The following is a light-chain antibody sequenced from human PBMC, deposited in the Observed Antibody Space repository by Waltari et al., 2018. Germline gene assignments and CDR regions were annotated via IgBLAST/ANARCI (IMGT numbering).Light chain of an antibody. V-gene: IGLV2-14*03. Sequence: QSVLTQPASVSGSPGQSIPIPCTGTSTDIGAYNYLSRYQQHPGKGPKLLIYDVSSRPSGVSHRFSGSKSGNTASLTLSGLQAEDEGYYYCSSYSTTTTLVVFGGGTKLTVL. J-gene: IGLJ2*01. CDR1: STDIGAYNY. CDR3: SSYSTTTTLVV. CDR2: DVS.